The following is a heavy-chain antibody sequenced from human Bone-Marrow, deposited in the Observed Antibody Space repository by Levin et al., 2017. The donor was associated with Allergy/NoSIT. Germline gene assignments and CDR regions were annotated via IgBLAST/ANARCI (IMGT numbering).Heavy chain of an antibody. D-gene: IGHD4-23*01. J-gene: IGHJ4*02. CDR2: ISGSGGST. Sequence: RASETLSLTCAASGFTFSSYAMSWVRQAPGKGLEWVSAISGSGGSTYYADSVKGRFTISRDNSKNTLYLQMNSLRAEDTAVYYCAKANPQKDGGNSLDYWGQGTLVTVSS. CDR1: GFTFSSYA. V-gene: IGHV3-23*01. CDR3: AKANPQKDGGNSLDY.